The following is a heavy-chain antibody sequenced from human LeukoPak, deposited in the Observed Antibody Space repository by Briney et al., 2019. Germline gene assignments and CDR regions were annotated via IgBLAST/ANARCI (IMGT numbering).Heavy chain of an antibody. D-gene: IGHD1-26*01. V-gene: IGHV3-23*01. CDR1: GFTFSSYA. Sequence: PGGSLRLSCAASGFTFSSYAMSWVRQAPGKGLKWVSAISGSGGSTYYADSVKGRFTISRDNSKNTLYLQMNSLRAEDTAVYYCAKSANLVGAEYYFDYWGQGTLVTVSS. J-gene: IGHJ4*02. CDR2: ISGSGGST. CDR3: AKSANLVGAEYYFDY.